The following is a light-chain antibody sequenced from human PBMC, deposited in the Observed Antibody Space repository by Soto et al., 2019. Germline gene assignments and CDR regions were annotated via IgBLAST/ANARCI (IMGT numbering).Light chain of an antibody. CDR1: SSDVGSYNL. J-gene: IGLJ1*01. CDR2: EVS. V-gene: IGLV2-23*02. Sequence: QSALTQPASVSGSPGQSITISCTGTSSDVGSYNLVSWYQQHPGKAPKLMIYEVSKRPSGVSNRFSGSKSGNTASLTISGLQAEDEADYYCCSYAGTHPYVFGTGTKLTVL. CDR3: CSYAGTHPYV.